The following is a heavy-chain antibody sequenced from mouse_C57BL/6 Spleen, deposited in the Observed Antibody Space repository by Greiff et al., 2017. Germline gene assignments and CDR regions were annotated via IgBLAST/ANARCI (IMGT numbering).Heavy chain of an antibody. V-gene: IGHV1-80*01. CDR2: IYPGDGDT. J-gene: IGHJ2*01. Sequence: LVESGAELVKPGASVKISCKASGYAFSSYCLNWVKQRPGKGLEWIGQIYPGDGDTNYNGKFKGKATLTADKSSSTAYMQLSSLTSEDSAVYFCASSRYYGYGRWGQGTTLTVSS. D-gene: IGHD2-2*01. CDR1: GYAFSSYC. CDR3: ASSRYYGYGR.